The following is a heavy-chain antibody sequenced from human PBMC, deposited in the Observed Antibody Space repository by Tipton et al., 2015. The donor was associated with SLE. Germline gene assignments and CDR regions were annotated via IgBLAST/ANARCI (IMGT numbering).Heavy chain of an antibody. CDR3: ARDHTTVTTAYFDL. V-gene: IGHV4-59*12. J-gene: IGHJ2*01. D-gene: IGHD4-17*01. Sequence: TLSLTCTISGGSISSYYWSWIRQPPGKGLEWIGYIYYSGSTNYNPSLKSRVTISVDTSKNQFSLKLSSVTAADTAVYYCARDHTTVTTAYFDLWGRGTLVTVSS. CDR1: GGSISSYY. CDR2: IYYSGST.